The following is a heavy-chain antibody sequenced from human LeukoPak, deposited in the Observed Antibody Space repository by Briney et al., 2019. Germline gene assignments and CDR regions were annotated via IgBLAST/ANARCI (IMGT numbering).Heavy chain of an antibody. CDR1: SASFKSYY. J-gene: IGHJ4*02. CDR2: INHGGRT. V-gene: IGHV4-34*01. CDR3: ATTDGRDGNSGY. D-gene: IGHD4-23*01. Sequence: PSETLSLTCGVDSASFKSYYCSWIRQPPGKGLEWVGEINHGGRTNTNPSRKGRVTISVDTSKKQVFLKLRSVTAADPAVYFCATTDGRDGNSGYWGQGTLVTVSS.